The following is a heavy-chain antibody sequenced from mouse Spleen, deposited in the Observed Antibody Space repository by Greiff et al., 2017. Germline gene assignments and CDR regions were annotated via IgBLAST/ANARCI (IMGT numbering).Heavy chain of an antibody. CDR2: ISSGGGNT. V-gene: IGHV5-9-3*01. Sequence: EVQVVESGGGLVKLGGSLKLSCAASGFTFSSYAMSWVRQTPEKRLEWVATISSGGGNTYYPDSVKGRFTISRDNAKNTLYLQMSSLKSEDTAMYYCARHEVVPYYFDYWGQGTTLTVSS. CDR3: ARHEVVPYYFDY. J-gene: IGHJ2*01. CDR1: GFTFSSYA. D-gene: IGHD1-1*02.